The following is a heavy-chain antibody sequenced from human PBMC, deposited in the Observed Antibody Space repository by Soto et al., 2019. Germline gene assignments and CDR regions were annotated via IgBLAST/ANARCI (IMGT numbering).Heavy chain of an antibody. D-gene: IGHD3-3*01. CDR3: ARSGMEAPSLMDV. J-gene: IGHJ6*02. Sequence: SETLSLTCTVSGGSISSYYWSWIRQPPGKGLEWIGYIYYSGSTNYNPSLKSRVTISVDTSKNQFSLKLSSVTAADTAVYYCARSGMEAPSLMDVWGQGTTVTVSS. CDR1: GGSISSYY. CDR2: IYYSGST. V-gene: IGHV4-59*01.